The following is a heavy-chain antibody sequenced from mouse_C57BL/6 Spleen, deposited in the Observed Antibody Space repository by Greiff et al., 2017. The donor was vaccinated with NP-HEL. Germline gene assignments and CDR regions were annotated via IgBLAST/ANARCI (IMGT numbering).Heavy chain of an antibody. CDR2: IDPATGNT. CDR3: ARWDGAGSLWFAY. Sequence: EVQLQQSVAELVRPGASVKLSCTASGFNIKNTYMHWVKQRPEQGLEWIGRIDPATGNTKYAPKFQGKATITADTSSNTAYLQLSSLTSEDTAIYYWARWDGAGSLWFAYWGQGTLVTVAA. CDR1: GFNIKNTY. V-gene: IGHV14-3*01. J-gene: IGHJ3*01. D-gene: IGHD3-2*02.